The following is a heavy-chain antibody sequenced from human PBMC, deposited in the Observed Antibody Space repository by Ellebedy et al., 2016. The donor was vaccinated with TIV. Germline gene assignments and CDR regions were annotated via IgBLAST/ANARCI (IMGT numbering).Heavy chain of an antibody. CDR2: ISGSGGST. V-gene: IGHV3-23*01. CDR1: GFTFSSYA. D-gene: IGHD3-10*01. J-gene: IGHJ4*02. Sequence: GESLKISXAASGFTFSSYAMSWVRQAPGKGLEWVSAISGSGGSTYYADSVKGRFTISRDNSKNTLYLQMNSLRAEDTAVYYCAKDRSYGSGSYKNYWGQGTLVTVSS. CDR3: AKDRSYGSGSYKNY.